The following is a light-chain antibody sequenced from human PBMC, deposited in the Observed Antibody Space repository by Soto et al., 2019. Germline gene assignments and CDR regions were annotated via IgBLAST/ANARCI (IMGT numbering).Light chain of an antibody. J-gene: IGLJ1*01. Sequence: QSALTQPASVSGSPGQSITISCTGTSSDVGSYNLVSWYQQHPGKAHKLMIYEVSKRPSGVSNRFSGSKSGNTASLTISGLQAEDEADYYCCSYAGSSLYVFGTGTKVTVL. V-gene: IGLV2-23*02. CDR2: EVS. CDR1: SSDVGSYNL. CDR3: CSYAGSSLYV.